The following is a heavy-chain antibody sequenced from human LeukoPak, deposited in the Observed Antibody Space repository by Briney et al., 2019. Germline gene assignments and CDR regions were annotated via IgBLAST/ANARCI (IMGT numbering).Heavy chain of an antibody. CDR1: GFIFRDYS. V-gene: IGHV3-11*04. CDR2: ITSGGSSI. J-gene: IGHJ4*02. D-gene: IGHD2-15*01. CDR3: ASVGSAGSCYS. Sequence: PGGSLRLSCAASGFIFRDYSMTWIRQAPGKGLEWLSCITSGGSSISYADSAKGRFTVSRDNAKNSLYLQMNSLRVDDTAVYYCASVGSAGSCYSWGRGTLVTVSS.